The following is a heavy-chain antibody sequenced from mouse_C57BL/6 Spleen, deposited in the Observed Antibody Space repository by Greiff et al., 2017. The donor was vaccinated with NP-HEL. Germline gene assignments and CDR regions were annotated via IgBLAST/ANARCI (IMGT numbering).Heavy chain of an antibody. CDR2: INPGSGGT. CDR1: GYAFTNYL. CDR3: ARGRVNWDYFDY. Sequence: QVQLQQSGAELVRPGTSVKVSCKASGYAFTNYLIEWVKQRPGQGLEWIGVINPGSGGTNYNEKFKGKATLTADKSSSTAYMQLSSLTSEDSAVYFCARGRVNWDYFDYWGQGTTLTVSS. V-gene: IGHV1-54*01. J-gene: IGHJ2*01. D-gene: IGHD4-1*01.